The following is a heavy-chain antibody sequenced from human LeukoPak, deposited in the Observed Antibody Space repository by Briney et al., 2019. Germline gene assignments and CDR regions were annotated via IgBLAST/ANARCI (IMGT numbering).Heavy chain of an antibody. CDR3: ARGASGVVVS. V-gene: IGHV4-34*01. J-gene: IGHJ5*02. D-gene: IGHD2-2*01. Sequence: PSETLSLTCAVYGGSFSGYYWSWIRQPPGKGLEWIGEINHSGSTNYNPSLKSRVTISVDTSKNQFSLKLSSVTAADTAVYYCARGASGVVVSWGQGTLVTVSS. CDR2: INHSGST. CDR1: GGSFSGYY.